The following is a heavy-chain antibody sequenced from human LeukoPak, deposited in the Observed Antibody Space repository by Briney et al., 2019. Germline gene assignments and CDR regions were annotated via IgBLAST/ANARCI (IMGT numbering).Heavy chain of an antibody. J-gene: IGHJ4*02. CDR1: GFTFDDYA. Sequence: GRSLRLSCAASGFTFDDYAMHWVRQAPGKGLEWVSGISWNSGSIGYADSVKGRFTISRDNAKNSLYLQMNSLRAEDTALYYCARIQSLGSSFSSFDYWGQGTLVTVSS. V-gene: IGHV3-9*01. CDR3: ARIQSLGSSFSSFDY. CDR2: ISWNSGSI. D-gene: IGHD6-13*01.